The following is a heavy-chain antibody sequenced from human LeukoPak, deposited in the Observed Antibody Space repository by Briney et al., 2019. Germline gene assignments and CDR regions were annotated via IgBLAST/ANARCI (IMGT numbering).Heavy chain of an antibody. CDR2: ISSSSSYI. Sequence: GGSLRLSCAASGFTFSSYSMNWVRQAPGKGLEWVSSISSSSSYIYYADSVKGRFTISRDNAKNSLYLQMNSLRAEDTGVYYCARESLPIVVVPAAIGYWGRGTLVTVSS. J-gene: IGHJ4*02. CDR1: GFTFSSYS. CDR3: ARESLPIVVVPAAIGY. D-gene: IGHD2-2*01. V-gene: IGHV3-21*01.